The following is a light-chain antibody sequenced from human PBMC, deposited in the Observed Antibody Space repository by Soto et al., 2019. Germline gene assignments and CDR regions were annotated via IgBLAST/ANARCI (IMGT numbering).Light chain of an antibody. Sequence: EIVMTQSPATLSVTPGERATLSRRASQSISNNLAWYQQKPGQAPRVLIYGASTRATGIPARFSGSGSGTEFTLTISSPQSEDFAVYYCHHYNNWPPPWTFGQGTKVEIK. CDR3: HHYNNWPPPWT. CDR2: GAS. J-gene: IGKJ1*01. CDR1: QSISNN. V-gene: IGKV3-15*01.